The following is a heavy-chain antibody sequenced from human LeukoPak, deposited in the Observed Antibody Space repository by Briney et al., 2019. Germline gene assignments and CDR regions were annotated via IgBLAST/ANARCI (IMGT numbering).Heavy chain of an antibody. J-gene: IGHJ4*02. Sequence: GGSLRLSCAASGFTFSSYGMHWVRQAPGKGLEWVAVISYDGSNKYYADPVKGRFTISRDNSKNTLYLQMNSLRAEDTAVYYCAKGWSYSDYWGQGTLVTVSS. CDR3: AKGWSYSDY. D-gene: IGHD1-26*01. CDR2: ISYDGSNK. CDR1: GFTFSSYG. V-gene: IGHV3-30*18.